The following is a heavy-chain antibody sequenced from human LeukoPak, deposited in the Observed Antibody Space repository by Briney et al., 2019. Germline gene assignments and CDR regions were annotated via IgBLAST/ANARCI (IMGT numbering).Heavy chain of an antibody. J-gene: IGHJ4*02. D-gene: IGHD6-19*01. Sequence: PGGSLRLSCAASGFTVSSNYMNWVRKAPGKGLEWVSVIYSGGATYYADSVKGRFTISRDSSKNTLYLQMNSLRAEDTAMYYCARGRAEAANDYWGQGTLVSVSS. CDR1: GFTVSSNY. CDR2: IYSGGAT. V-gene: IGHV3-53*01. CDR3: ARGRAEAANDY.